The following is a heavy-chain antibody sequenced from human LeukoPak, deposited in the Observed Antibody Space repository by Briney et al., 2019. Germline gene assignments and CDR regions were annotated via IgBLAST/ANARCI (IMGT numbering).Heavy chain of an antibody. CDR1: GFTFSDYY. D-gene: IGHD2-2*01. J-gene: IGHJ3*02. V-gene: IGHV3-11*04. Sequence: GGSLRLFCAASGFTFSDYYMIWIRQAPGKGLEWVSYISSSGTTIYYADSVKGRFTISRDNAKNSLYLQMNSLRAEDTAVYYCARFYHDSFDIWGQGTMVTVSS. CDR3: ARFYHDSFDI. CDR2: ISSSGTTI.